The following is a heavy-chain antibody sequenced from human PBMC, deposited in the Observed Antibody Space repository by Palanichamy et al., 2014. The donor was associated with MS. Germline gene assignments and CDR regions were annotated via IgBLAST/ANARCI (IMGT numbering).Heavy chain of an antibody. CDR1: GGSISGYY. V-gene: IGHV4-59*08. Sequence: QVQLQESGPGLVKPSETLSLTCTVSGGSISGYYWSWIRQPPGKGLEWIGYIYYNGNNNYNPSLKSRVTMSVDSSINQFSLKLSSVTAADTAVYYCARQRKELPAYYFDYWGQGTLVTVSS. CDR2: IYYNGNN. J-gene: IGHJ4*02. CDR3: ARQRKELPAYYFDY. D-gene: IGHD1-26*01.